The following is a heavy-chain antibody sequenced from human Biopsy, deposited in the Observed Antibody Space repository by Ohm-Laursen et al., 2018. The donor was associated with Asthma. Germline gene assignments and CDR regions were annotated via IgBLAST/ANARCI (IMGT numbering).Heavy chain of an antibody. CDR2: IMPVFGTT. J-gene: IGHJ6*02. D-gene: IGHD6-19*01. CDR3: ARCQVGYSSGWSLLLKKIYYSGMDV. Sequence: SSVKVSCKAPGGTFSNFAISWARQAPGQGLEWLGGIMPVFGTTNYAQKFQGRVTITADESTSTAYMEVTSLRSEDTAIYYCARCQVGYSSGWSLLLKKIYYSGMDVWGQGTAVTVSS. CDR1: GGTFSNFA. V-gene: IGHV1-69*01.